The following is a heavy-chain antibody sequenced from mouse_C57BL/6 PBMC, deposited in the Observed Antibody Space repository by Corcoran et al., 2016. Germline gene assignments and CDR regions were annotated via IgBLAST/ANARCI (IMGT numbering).Heavy chain of an antibody. J-gene: IGHJ3*01. V-gene: IGHV14-1*01. CDR2: IDPEDGDT. CDR1: GFNIKDYY. Sequence: EVQLQQSGAELVRPGASVKLSCTASGFNIKDYYMHWVKQRPEQGLEWIGRIDPEDGDTEYAPKFQGKATMTADTSSNTAYLQLSSLTSEDTAVYYCTTQAHYYGSSYEFAYWGQGTLVTVSA. CDR3: TTQAHYYGSSYEFAY. D-gene: IGHD1-1*01.